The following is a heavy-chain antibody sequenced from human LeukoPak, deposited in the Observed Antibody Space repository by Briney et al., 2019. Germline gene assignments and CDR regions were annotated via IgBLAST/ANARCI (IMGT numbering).Heavy chain of an antibody. CDR2: IYYSGST. J-gene: IGHJ4*02. Sequence: SETLSLTCTVSGGSISSYYWSWLRQPPGKGLEWLGYIYYSGSTNYNPSLKSRVTISVDTSKNQFSLKLSSVTAADTAVYYCARGRRQLVPIWVGWGQGTLVTVSS. CDR1: GGSISSYY. V-gene: IGHV4-59*08. CDR3: ARGRRQLVPIWVG. D-gene: IGHD6-13*01.